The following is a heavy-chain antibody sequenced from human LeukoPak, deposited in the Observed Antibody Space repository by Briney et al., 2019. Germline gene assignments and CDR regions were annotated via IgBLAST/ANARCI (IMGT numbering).Heavy chain of an antibody. CDR3: ARTNTPGGFGY. CDR2: INHSGST. Sequence: SETLSLTCTVSGGSISSSSYYWGWIRQPPGKGLEWIGEINHSGSTNYNPSLKSRVTISVDTSKNQFSLKLSSVTAADTAVYYCARTNTPGGFGYWGQGTLVTVSS. V-gene: IGHV4-39*07. J-gene: IGHJ4*02. D-gene: IGHD3-10*01. CDR1: GGSISSSSYY.